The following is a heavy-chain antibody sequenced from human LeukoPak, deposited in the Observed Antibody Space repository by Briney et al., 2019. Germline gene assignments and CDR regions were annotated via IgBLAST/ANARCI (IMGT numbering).Heavy chain of an antibody. Sequence: SETLSLTCAVYGGSFSGYYWSWIRQPPGKGLEWIGEINHSGSTNYNPSLKSRVTISVDTSKNQFSLKLSSVTAADTAVYYCARDVVVVVPAAILRWFDPWGQGTLVTVSS. J-gene: IGHJ5*02. CDR1: GGSFSGYY. V-gene: IGHV4-34*01. CDR3: ARDVVVVVPAAILRWFDP. CDR2: INHSGST. D-gene: IGHD2-2*01.